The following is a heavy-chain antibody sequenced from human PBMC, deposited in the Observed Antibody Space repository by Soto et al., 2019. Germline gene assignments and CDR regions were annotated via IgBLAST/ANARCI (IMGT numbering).Heavy chain of an antibody. CDR1: GGTFSSYA. CDR3: ARDRRYDFWSGYYSPDLFDY. CDR2: IIPIFGTA. V-gene: IGHV1-69*13. J-gene: IGHJ4*02. Sequence: GASVKVSCKASGGTFSSYAISWVRQAPGQGLEWMGGIIPIFGTANYAQKFQGRVTITADESTSTAYMELSSLRSEDTAVYYCARDRRYDFWSGYYSPDLFDYWGQGTLVTVSS. D-gene: IGHD3-3*01.